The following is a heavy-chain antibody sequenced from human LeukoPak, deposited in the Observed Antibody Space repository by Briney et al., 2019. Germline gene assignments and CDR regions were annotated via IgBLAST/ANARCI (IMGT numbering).Heavy chain of an antibody. V-gene: IGHV3-9*01. CDR2: ISWNSGSI. J-gene: IGHJ4*02. D-gene: IGHD3-16*01. CDR1: GFTFDDYA. Sequence: PGRSLRLSCAASGFTFDDYAMHWVRQAPGKGLEWVSGISWNSGSIGYADSVKGRFTISRDNAKNSLYLQMNSLRTEDTALYYCANEGAGWGQGTLVTVSS. CDR3: ANEGAG.